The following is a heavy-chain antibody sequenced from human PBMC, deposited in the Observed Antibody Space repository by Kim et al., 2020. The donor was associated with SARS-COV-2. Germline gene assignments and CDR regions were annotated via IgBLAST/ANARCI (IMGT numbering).Heavy chain of an antibody. D-gene: IGHD4-17*01. V-gene: IGHV4-59*01. J-gene: IGHJ4*02. CDR3: ARVGYGDYMFDY. Sequence: NYNPSLKSRVTISVDTSKNQFSLKLSSVTAADTAVYYCARVGYGDYMFDYWGQGTLVTVSS.